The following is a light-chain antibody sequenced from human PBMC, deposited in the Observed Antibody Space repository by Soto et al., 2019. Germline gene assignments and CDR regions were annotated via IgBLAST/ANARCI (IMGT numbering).Light chain of an antibody. J-gene: IGKJ1*01. CDR2: GAS. V-gene: IGKV3-15*01. CDR3: HQHGNWSRT. Sequence: DIEMTQSPSTLSASLGDRVTLTCRASQSVSSNFAWYQQKPGQAPRLLIYGASTRATDIPARFSGSGSGTDFTLTISSRVPEDFAVYYCHQHGNWSRTFGQGTKVDIK. CDR1: QSVSSN.